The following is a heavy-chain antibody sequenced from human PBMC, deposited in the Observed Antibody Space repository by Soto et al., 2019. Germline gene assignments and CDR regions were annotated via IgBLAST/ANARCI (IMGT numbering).Heavy chain of an antibody. V-gene: IGHV4-30-2*01. CDR3: ARLQFGEGFDY. D-gene: IGHD3-10*01. CDR1: GGSLSGGCFS. J-gene: IGHJ4*02. CDR2: ILHTGGT. Sequence: TLSLACAVSGGSLSGGCFSGSWIRQPPGKGLEWIGYILHTGGTQYNPSLKSRVSMSVDKSKNQSSLHMTSVTAAATAVYYCARLQFGEGFDYWGQGALVTVSS.